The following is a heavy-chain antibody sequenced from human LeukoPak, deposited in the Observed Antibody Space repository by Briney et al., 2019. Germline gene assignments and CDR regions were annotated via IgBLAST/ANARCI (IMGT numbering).Heavy chain of an antibody. CDR2: ILYDGSKK. J-gene: IGHJ4*02. CDR1: GFTFSHYS. D-gene: IGHD1-20*01. V-gene: IGHV3-30-3*01. CDR3: ARDGLTGRTDGTLDH. Sequence: GGSLRLSCVASGFTFSHYSLHWVRQAPGKGLEWVTLILYDGSKKYYTDSVRGRFTISRDDSKNTLYLQMNSLRPEDTAIYYCARDGLTGRTDGTLDHWGQGTLVTVSS.